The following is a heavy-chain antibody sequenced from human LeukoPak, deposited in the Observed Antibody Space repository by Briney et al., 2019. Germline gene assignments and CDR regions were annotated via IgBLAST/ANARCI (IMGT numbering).Heavy chain of an antibody. V-gene: IGHV3-30*02. J-gene: IGHJ4*02. CDR2: MRFDGSNK. CDR3: AKVGSGWYGVDY. Sequence: GGCLRLSCTVSGVVLSGDGMNWVREAPGKGLGWGAVMRFDGSNKYHADSVKGRFTISRDNSKNTLYLQMNSLRAEDTAVYYCAKVGSGWYGVDYWGQGTLVTVSS. D-gene: IGHD6-19*01. CDR1: GVVLSGDG.